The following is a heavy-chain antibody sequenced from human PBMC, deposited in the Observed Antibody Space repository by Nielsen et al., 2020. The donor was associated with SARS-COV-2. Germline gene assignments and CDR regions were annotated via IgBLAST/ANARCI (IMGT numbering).Heavy chain of an antibody. CDR1: GFPMREYA. V-gene: IGHV3-30*03. CDR3: AALVEMLLILSYGMDV. CDR2: LSYDGNNE. D-gene: IGHD5-24*01. Sequence: GGSLRLSCAASGFPMREYAMTWVRQAPGKGLEWVSSLSYDGNNENYADSVKGRFTISRDNSKNTLYLQMNSLIPEDTAVYYCAALVEMLLILSYGMDVWGQGTTVTVSS. J-gene: IGHJ6*02.